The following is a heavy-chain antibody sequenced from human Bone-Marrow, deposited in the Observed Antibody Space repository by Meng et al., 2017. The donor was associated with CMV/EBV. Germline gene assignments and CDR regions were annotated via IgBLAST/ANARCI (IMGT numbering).Heavy chain of an antibody. Sequence: ASVKVSCKASGYTFTGYYMYWVRQAPGQGLEWMGWINPNSGTTNYAQKFQGRVTMTRDTSISTAYMELSRLRSDDTAVYYCARDLRPGTTIFGVRSVHYGMDVWGQGTTVTVSS. CDR3: ARDLRPGTTIFGVRSVHYGMDV. J-gene: IGHJ6*02. CDR1: GYTFTGYY. D-gene: IGHD3-3*01. V-gene: IGHV1-2*02. CDR2: INPNSGTT.